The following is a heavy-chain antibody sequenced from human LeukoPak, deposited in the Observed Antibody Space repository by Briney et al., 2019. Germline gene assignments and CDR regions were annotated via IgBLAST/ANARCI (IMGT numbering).Heavy chain of an antibody. V-gene: IGHV3-21*01. CDR2: IGIDTITI. CDR3: ARYTRGRNGMDV. CDR1: GFTFTSHT. Sequence: GGSLRLSCAASGFTFTSHTMNWVRQAPGKGLEWVSSIGIDTITIYYADSVKGRFTISRDNTKNSLYLQMSSLRADDTAVFYCARYTRGRNGMDVWGQGTTVTVSS. D-gene: IGHD1-26*01. J-gene: IGHJ6*02.